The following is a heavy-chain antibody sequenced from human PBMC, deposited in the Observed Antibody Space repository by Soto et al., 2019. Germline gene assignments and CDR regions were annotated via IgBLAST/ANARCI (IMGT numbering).Heavy chain of an antibody. CDR3: AKEAPYSSSYSY. CDR2: ISYDGSNK. J-gene: IGHJ4*02. Sequence: PGGSLRLSCAASGFTFSSYGMHWVRQAPGKGLEWVAVISYDGSNKYYADSVKGRFTISRDNSKNTLYLQMNSLRAEDTAVYYCAKEAPYSSSYSYWGQGTLVTVSS. D-gene: IGHD6-6*01. CDR1: GFTFSSYG. V-gene: IGHV3-30*18.